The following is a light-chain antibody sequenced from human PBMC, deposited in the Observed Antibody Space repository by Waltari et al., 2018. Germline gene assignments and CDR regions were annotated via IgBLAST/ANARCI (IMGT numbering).Light chain of an antibody. Sequence: QSVLTQPPSVSGAPRRTVTISCSGSSTNIRNNGANWYQQLPGKAPKFLIYYDDLVSSGVSDRFSGSESGTSDSLAISGLQCEDEADYSCAECDGSLNGPAFGGGTNLTVL. CDR2: YDD. CDR3: AECDGSLNGPA. CDR1: STNIRNNG. V-gene: IGLV1-36*01. J-gene: IGLJ2*01.